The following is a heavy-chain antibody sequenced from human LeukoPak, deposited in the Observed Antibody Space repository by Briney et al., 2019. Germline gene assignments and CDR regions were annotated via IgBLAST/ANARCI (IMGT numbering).Heavy chain of an antibody. CDR2: ISGSGDDT. J-gene: IGHJ4*02. D-gene: IGHD1-1*01. V-gene: IGHV3-11*06. CDR1: GFTFTDSY. CDR3: ARDPRTVRI. Sequence: PGGSLRLSCAASGFTFTDSYMTWVRQAPGKWLEWLSYISGSGDDTNYADSVRGRFTISRDNAKNSLYLQMNSLRVEDTAVYYCARDPRTVRIWGQGTLVTVSS.